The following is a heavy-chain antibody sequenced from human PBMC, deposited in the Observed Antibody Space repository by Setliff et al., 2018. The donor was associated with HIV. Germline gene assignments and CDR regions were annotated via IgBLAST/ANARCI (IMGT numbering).Heavy chain of an antibody. V-gene: IGHV4-39*01. D-gene: IGHD6-19*01. CDR1: GGSISSSNYY. Sequence: SETLSLTCSVSGGSISSSNYYWGWIRQPPGKGLQWIGSISYSGRTYYNPSLKSRLTISADTSKNQFSLKLTSVTASDTAVYYCTRHWGVRDSSGWYGISWFDPWGQGTLVTVSS. CDR2: ISYSGRT. CDR3: TRHWGVRDSSGWYGISWFDP. J-gene: IGHJ5*02.